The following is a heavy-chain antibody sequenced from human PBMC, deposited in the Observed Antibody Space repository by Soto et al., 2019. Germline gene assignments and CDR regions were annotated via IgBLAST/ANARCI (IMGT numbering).Heavy chain of an antibody. V-gene: IGHV3-48*02. J-gene: IGHJ6*02. Sequence: PGGSLRLSCAASGFTFSSYSMNWVRQAPGKGLEWVSYISSSSSTIYYADSVKGRFTISRDNAKNSLYLQMNSLRDEDTAVYYCARELPSSSWYRAYYYYGMDVWGQGTTVTVS. CDR1: GFTFSSYS. D-gene: IGHD6-13*01. CDR2: ISSSSSTI. CDR3: ARELPSSSWYRAYYYYGMDV.